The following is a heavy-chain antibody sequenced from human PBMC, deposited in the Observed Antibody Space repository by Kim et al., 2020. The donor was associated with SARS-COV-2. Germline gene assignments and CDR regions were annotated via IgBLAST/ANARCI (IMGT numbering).Heavy chain of an antibody. CDR2: IYFSGST. Sequence: SETLSLTCTVSGGSMSSGDYYWSWIRQLPGKGLEWIGYIYFSGSTYYYPSLKSRVTISVDTSKNQFSLKLSSVTAADTAVYYCARAGGVTYIAFDIWGQGTMVTVSS. J-gene: IGHJ3*02. V-gene: IGHV4-31*03. CDR3: ARAGGVTYIAFDI. CDR1: GGSMSSGDYY. D-gene: IGHD2-8*02.